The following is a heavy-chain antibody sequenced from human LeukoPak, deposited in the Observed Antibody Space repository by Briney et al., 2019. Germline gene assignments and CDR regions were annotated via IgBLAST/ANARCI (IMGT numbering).Heavy chain of an antibody. Sequence: SETLSPTCTVSGGSISSYYWSWIRQPAGKGLEWIGRIYTSGSTNYNPSLKSRVTMSVDTSKNQFSLKLSSVTAADTAVYYCARDLIAAGKYNWFDPWGQGTLVTVSS. CDR1: GGSISSYY. D-gene: IGHD6-13*01. CDR3: ARDLIAAGKYNWFDP. CDR2: IYTSGST. J-gene: IGHJ5*02. V-gene: IGHV4-4*07.